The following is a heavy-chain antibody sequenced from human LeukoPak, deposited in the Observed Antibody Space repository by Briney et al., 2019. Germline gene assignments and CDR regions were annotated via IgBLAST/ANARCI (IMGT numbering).Heavy chain of an antibody. D-gene: IGHD3-22*01. CDR1: EFTFGTYS. Sequence: PGGSLRLSCVASEFTFGTYSMNWVRQAPGKGLEWVSSMSESGYMHYSDSVKGRFTISRDNAKNSLFLQMNSLRAEDTAVYFCTSDYYDGSGYPYYFDHWGQGTLVTSSS. CDR2: MSESGYM. J-gene: IGHJ4*02. V-gene: IGHV3-21*01. CDR3: TSDYYDGSGYPYYFDH.